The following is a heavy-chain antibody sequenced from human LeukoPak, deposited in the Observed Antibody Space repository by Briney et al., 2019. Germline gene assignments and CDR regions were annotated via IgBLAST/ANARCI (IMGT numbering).Heavy chain of an antibody. CDR1: GGSISSYH. CDR3: ARVLRGVMMNWYFDL. CDR2: IYTSGST. D-gene: IGHD2-8*01. V-gene: IGHV4-4*07. J-gene: IGHJ2*01. Sequence: SETLSLTCTVSGGSISSYHWSWIRQPAGKGLEWIGRIYTSGSTNYNPSLKSRVTMSVDTSKNQFSLKLSSVTAADTAVYYCARVLRGVMMNWYFDLWGRGTLVTVSS.